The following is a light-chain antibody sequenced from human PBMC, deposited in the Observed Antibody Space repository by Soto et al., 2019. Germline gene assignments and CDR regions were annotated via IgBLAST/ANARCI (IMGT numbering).Light chain of an antibody. CDR1: QSVSNY. CDR3: HQYNSWPRGT. Sequence: EIVLTQSPATLSLSPGERATLSCRASQSVSNYLAWYQQRPGQAPRLLIYDASSRATGVPPRFSGSGSGTDFTLTISSLEPEDFAVYYCHQYNSWPRGTFGPGTKVEIK. V-gene: IGKV3-11*01. CDR2: DAS. J-gene: IGKJ3*01.